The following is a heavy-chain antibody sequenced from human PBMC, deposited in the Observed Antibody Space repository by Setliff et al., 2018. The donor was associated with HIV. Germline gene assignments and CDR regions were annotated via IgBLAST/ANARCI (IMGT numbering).Heavy chain of an antibody. J-gene: IGHJ5*02. CDR3: ASRVYYYGSSGYLLEEGLDP. D-gene: IGHD3-22*01. CDR1: GGSFSGYY. Sequence: SETLSLTCAVYGGSFSGYYWSWIRQPPGKGLEWIGEISHSGSTNYNPSLKSLVTISVDTSKNQFSLKLSSVTAADAAVYSCASRVYYYGSSGYLLEEGLDPWGQGTLVTVSS. CDR2: ISHSGST. V-gene: IGHV4-34*01.